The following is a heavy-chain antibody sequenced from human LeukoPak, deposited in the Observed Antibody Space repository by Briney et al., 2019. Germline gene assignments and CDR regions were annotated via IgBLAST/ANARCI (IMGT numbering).Heavy chain of an antibody. CDR3: ARGLYSSSP. D-gene: IGHD6-6*01. CDR1: GFTFSSYA. J-gene: IGHJ4*02. CDR2: ISGSGFT. V-gene: IGHV3-23*01. Sequence: GGSLRLSCAASGFTFSSYAMSWVRQAPGKGLEWVSAISGSGFTYYTDSGMGRFTISRDNSKNTLYLQVNSLRAEDTAVYFCARGLYSSSPWGQGTLVTVSS.